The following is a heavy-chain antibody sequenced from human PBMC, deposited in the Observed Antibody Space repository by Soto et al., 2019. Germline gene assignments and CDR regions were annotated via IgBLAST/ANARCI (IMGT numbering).Heavy chain of an antibody. Sequence: ASVKVSCKASGYTFTSYGISWVRQAPGQGLEWMGWISVYNGNTNYAQKLQGRVTMTTDTSTSTAYMELRSLRSDDTAVYYCARGDLIAVAGNNWFDPWGQGTLVTVSS. V-gene: IGHV1-18*01. D-gene: IGHD6-19*01. CDR1: GYTFTSYG. J-gene: IGHJ5*02. CDR3: ARGDLIAVAGNNWFDP. CDR2: ISVYNGNT.